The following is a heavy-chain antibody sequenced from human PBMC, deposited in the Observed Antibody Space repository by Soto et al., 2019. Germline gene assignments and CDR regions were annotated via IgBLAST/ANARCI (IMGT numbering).Heavy chain of an antibody. CDR2: ISYDGSNK. Sequence: QVQLLESAGGVVQPGRSLRLSCAASGFTFSSYAMHWVSQAPGKGLEWVAVISYDGSNKYYADSVKGRFTISRDNSKNTLYLQMNSLRAEDTAVYYCARDYYRFNSGYGFSMDVWGQGTTVTVSS. J-gene: IGHJ6*02. CDR3: ARDYYRFNSGYGFSMDV. CDR1: GFTFSSYA. V-gene: IGHV3-30-3*01. D-gene: IGHD5-12*01.